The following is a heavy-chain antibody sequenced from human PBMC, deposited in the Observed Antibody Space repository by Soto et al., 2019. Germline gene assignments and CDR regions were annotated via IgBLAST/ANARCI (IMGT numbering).Heavy chain of an antibody. CDR1: GDSISSDKW. V-gene: IGHV4-4*02. J-gene: IGHJ4*02. D-gene: IGHD6-19*01. Sequence: SETLSLTCAVSGDSISSDKWWSWVRQPQGKELKWIGEVYHNGNTNYNPSLKSRVIISVDKPKNQFSLKLSSVTDADTAVYYCARASKSYSSGWYPSPLPLDYWGQGTLVTVSS. CDR3: ARASKSYSSGWYPSPLPLDY. CDR2: VYHNGNT.